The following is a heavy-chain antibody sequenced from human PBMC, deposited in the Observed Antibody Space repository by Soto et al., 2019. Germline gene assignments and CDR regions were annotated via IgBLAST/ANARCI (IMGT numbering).Heavy chain of an antibody. Sequence: PGGSLRLSCAASGFTFSSYSMNWVRQAPGKGLEWVSYISSSSSTIYYADSVKGRFTISRDNAKNSLYLQMNSLRDEDTAVYYCASXLVMITFGGVIVDAAFDIWGQGTMVT. V-gene: IGHV3-48*02. J-gene: IGHJ3*02. D-gene: IGHD3-16*02. CDR2: ISSSSSTI. CDR3: ASXLVMITFGGVIVDAAFDI. CDR1: GFTFSSYS.